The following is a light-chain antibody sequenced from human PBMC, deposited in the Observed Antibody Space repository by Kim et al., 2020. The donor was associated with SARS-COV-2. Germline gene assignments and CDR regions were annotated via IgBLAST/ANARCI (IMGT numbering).Light chain of an antibody. V-gene: IGKV3-11*01. J-gene: IGKJ5*01. CDR2: AKS. Sequence: PWERATPSRGGTQSIRLYLASDQKRPGEAPRRLRYAKSYRDTGIPARFSGSGSGTDYTLTSSSLEREEFAVYYFQHSSNWPITFVQGTRMGIK. CDR3: QHSSNWPIT. CDR1: QSIRLY.